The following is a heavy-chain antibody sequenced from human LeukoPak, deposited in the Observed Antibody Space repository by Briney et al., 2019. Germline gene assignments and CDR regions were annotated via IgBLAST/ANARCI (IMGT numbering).Heavy chain of an antibody. Sequence: HPGGSLRLSCAASGFTFSSYGMHWVRQAPGKGLEWVAVIWYDGNNKYYADSVKGRFTISRDNSKNTLYLQMNSPRAEDTAVYYCARSTSSEYDIYHFDYWGQGTLVTVSS. CDR2: IWYDGNNK. V-gene: IGHV3-33*01. CDR1: GFTFSSYG. CDR3: ARSTSSEYDIYHFDY. D-gene: IGHD3-9*01. J-gene: IGHJ4*02.